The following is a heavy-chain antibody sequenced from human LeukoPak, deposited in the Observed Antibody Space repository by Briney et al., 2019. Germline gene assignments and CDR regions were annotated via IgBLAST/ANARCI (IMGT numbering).Heavy chain of an antibody. CDR1: GGYIRSYY. J-gene: IGHJ3*02. CDR3: ARMPGYYGSGSRGAFDI. CDR2: IYHSGST. V-gene: IGHV4-59*01. Sequence: PSETLSLTCSVSGGYIRSYYWSWIRQPPGKGLEGIGYIYHSGSTNNTPYLKSRVTISVDTAKNHFSLKLSSVTAADTAVYYCARMPGYYGSGSRGAFDIWGQGSMVSVSS. D-gene: IGHD3-10*01.